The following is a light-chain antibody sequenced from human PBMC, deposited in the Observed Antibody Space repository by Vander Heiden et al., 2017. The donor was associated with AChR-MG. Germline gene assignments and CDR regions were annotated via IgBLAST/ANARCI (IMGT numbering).Light chain of an antibody. J-gene: IGKJ4*01. V-gene: IGKV2-30*02. CDR3: MQGTHWPLT. CDR1: QSLLHTDGNIY. Sequence: EVVLTQSPLSLPVTLGQPASISCRSSQSLLHTDGNIYLNWFHQRPGQSPRRLIYKVSYRGSGVPDRFSGSGSGTDFTLKITTVEAEDVGVYYCMQGTHWPLTFGGRTKVEI. CDR2: KVS.